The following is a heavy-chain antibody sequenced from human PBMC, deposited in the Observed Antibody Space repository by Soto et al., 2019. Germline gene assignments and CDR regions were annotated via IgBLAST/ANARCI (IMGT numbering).Heavy chain of an antibody. D-gene: IGHD6-13*01. CDR1: GGSVSSGSNY. J-gene: IGHJ6*02. Sequence: QVQLRESGPGLVQASQTLSLVCTVSGGSVSSGSNYWSWIRQRPRGGLEWLGYISYSGPTYYNPSLKSRVTISEDTSKIQLALNWKSVTAADTDVYYCARSIGRAAAGNFGGMDVWGQGTTVT. V-gene: IGHV4-31*03. CDR3: ARSIGRAAAGNFGGMDV. CDR2: ISYSGPT.